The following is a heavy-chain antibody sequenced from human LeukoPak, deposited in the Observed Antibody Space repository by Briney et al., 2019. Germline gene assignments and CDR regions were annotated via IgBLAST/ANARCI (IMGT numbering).Heavy chain of an antibody. D-gene: IGHD3-22*01. Sequence: SETLSLTCTVSGGSISGSPYYNAWIRQPPGKGLEWIGSVYYSGTTYFNPSLKSRVTIFVDTSKNQLSLKLSSVTAADTALYYCATRNYYFDTSSSPYFDYWGQGILVTVSS. V-gene: IGHV4-39*01. CDR1: GGSISGSPYY. CDR2: VYYSGTT. J-gene: IGHJ4*02. CDR3: ATRNYYFDTSSSPYFDY.